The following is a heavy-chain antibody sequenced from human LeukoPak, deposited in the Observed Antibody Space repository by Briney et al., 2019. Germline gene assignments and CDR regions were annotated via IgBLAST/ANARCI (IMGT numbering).Heavy chain of an antibody. J-gene: IGHJ4*02. D-gene: IGHD2-2*01. CDR2: ISSSSSYI. V-gene: IGHV3-21*01. CDR3: ASYVVPAALDY. CDR1: GFTFSSYS. Sequence: GGSLRLSCAASGFTFSSYSMNWVRQAPGKGLEWVSSISSSSSYIYYADSVKGRFTISRDNAKNSLYLQMNSLRAGDTAVYYCASYVVPAALDYWGQGTLVTVSS.